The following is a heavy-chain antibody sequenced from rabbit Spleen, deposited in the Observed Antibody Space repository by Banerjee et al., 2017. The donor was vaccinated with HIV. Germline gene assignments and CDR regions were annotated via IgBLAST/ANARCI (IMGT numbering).Heavy chain of an antibody. Sequence: QSLEESGGDLVKPGASLTLTCKASGLGFSNNYWICWVRQAPGKGLEWIACIDVAKYDITYYTTWAKGRFTISKTSSTTVTLQVTRLTAADTATYFCARDTSSSFSSVGMDLWGPGTLVTVS. V-gene: IGHV1S40*01. D-gene: IGHD1-1*01. CDR1: GLGFSNNYW. CDR2: IDVAKYDIT. CDR3: ARDTSSSFSSVGMDL. J-gene: IGHJ6*01.